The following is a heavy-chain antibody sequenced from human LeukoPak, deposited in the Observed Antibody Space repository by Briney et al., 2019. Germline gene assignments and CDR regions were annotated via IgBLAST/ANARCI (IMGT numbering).Heavy chain of an antibody. CDR1: GGTFSSYA. D-gene: IGHD2-2*02. Sequence: ASVNVSCQASGGTFSSYAISWVRQAPGQGLEWMGGIIPIFGAANYAQKFQGRVTITTDESTSTAYMELSSLRSEDTAVYYCASPKGYCSSTSCHREAFDIWGQGTMVTVSS. CDR2: IIPIFGAA. CDR3: ASPKGYCSSTSCHREAFDI. V-gene: IGHV1-69*05. J-gene: IGHJ3*02.